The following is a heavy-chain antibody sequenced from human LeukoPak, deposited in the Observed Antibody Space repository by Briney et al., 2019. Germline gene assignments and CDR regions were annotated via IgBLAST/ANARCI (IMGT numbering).Heavy chain of an antibody. J-gene: IGHJ4*02. V-gene: IGHV3-21*01. Sequence: GGSLRLSCAASGFTFSSYSMNWVRQAPGKGLEWVSSISSSSSYIYCADSVKGRFTISRDNAKNSLYLQMNSLRAEDTAVYYCARDLGYLPDYWGQGTLVTVSS. CDR1: GFTFSSYS. D-gene: IGHD1-26*01. CDR3: ARDLGYLPDY. CDR2: ISSSSSYI.